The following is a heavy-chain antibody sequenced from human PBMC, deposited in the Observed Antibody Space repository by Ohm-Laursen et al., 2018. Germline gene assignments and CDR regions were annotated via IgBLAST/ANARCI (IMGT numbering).Heavy chain of an antibody. CDR3: ARDTTVIDY. J-gene: IGHJ4*02. CDR2: ISWNSGSI. V-gene: IGHV3-9*01. CDR1: GFTFDDYA. D-gene: IGHD4-17*01. Sequence: SLRLSCAASGFTFDDYAMHWVRQAPGKGLEWVSGISWNSGSIGYADSVKGRFTTSRDNAKNSLYLQMNSLRAEDTAVYYCARDTTVIDYWGQGTLVTVSS.